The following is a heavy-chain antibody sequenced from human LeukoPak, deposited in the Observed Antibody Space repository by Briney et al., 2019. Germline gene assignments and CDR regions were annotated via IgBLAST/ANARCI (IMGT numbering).Heavy chain of an antibody. CDR2: IIPILGIA. CDR1: GGTFSSYA. D-gene: IGHD3-10*01. J-gene: IGHJ6*02. Sequence: SVKVSCKASGGTFSSYAISWVRQAPGQGLERMGRIIPILGIANYAQKFQGGVTITADKSTSTAYMELSSLRSEDTAVYYCARVRFLTMVRVMDVWGQGTTVTVSS. V-gene: IGHV1-69*04. CDR3: ARVRFLTMVRVMDV.